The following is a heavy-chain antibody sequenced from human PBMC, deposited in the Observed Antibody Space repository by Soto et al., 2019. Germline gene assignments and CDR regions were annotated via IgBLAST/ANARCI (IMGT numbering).Heavy chain of an antibody. CDR2: IKQDGSEK. Sequence: PGGSVRLSCAASGFTFSSYWMSWVRQAPGKGLEWVANIKQDGSEKYYVDSVKGRFTISRDNAKNSLYLQMNSLRAEDTAVYYCARDGTAAAGTRFDYWGQGTLVTVSS. CDR3: ARDGTAAAGTRFDY. J-gene: IGHJ4*02. D-gene: IGHD6-13*01. V-gene: IGHV3-7*01. CDR1: GFTFSSYW.